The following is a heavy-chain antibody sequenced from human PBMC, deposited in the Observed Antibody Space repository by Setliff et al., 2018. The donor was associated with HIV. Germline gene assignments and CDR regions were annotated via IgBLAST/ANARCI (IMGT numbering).Heavy chain of an antibody. V-gene: IGHV4-39*01. CDR1: GGSASNSRYY. CDR2: IHYNEKT. CDR3: ARHRYSSSINWFDP. J-gene: IGHJ5*02. D-gene: IGHD6-13*01. Sequence: PSETLSLTCTVSGGSASNSRYYWAWIRQPPGKGLEYIGSIHYNEKTYYNPSLKSRVTISVDRSKNQFSLKLTSVTATDTAVYYCARHRYSSSINWFDPWGQGTQVTVSS.